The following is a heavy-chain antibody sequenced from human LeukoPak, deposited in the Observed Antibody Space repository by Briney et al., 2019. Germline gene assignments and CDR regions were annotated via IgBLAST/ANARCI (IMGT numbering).Heavy chain of an antibody. CDR2: IYWDDDK. V-gene: IGHV2-5*02. J-gene: IGHJ4*02. CDR1: GFSLSTNGVG. D-gene: IGHD3-10*01. CDR3: TRSVTMVRGVIIIPYYFDY. Sequence: FGPTLVKPTQTLTLTCTFSGFSLSTNGVGVGWIRQPPGKALEWLALIYWDDDKRYSPSLKSRLTITKDTSKNQVVLTMTNMDPVDTATYYCTRSVTMVRGVIIIPYYFDYWGQGTLVTVSS.